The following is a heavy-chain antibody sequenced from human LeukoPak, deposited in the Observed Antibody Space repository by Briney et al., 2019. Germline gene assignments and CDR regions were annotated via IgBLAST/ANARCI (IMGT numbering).Heavy chain of an antibody. CDR2: INHSGST. J-gene: IGHJ4*02. Sequence: PSETLSLTCAVYGGSFSGYYWNWIRQPPGKGLEWIGEINHSGSTNYNPSLKSRVTISVDTSKNQFSLKLSSVTAADTAVYYCAREKRGYYYYWGQGTLVTVSS. D-gene: IGHD3-22*01. CDR1: GGSFSGYY. V-gene: IGHV4-34*01. CDR3: AREKRGYYYY.